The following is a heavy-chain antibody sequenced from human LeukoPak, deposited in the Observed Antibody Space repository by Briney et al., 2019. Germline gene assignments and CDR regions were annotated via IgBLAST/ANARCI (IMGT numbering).Heavy chain of an antibody. Sequence: GGSLRLSCAASGFTFSSYWMHWVRQAPGKGLVWVSRINSDGSSTSYADSVKGRFSISRDSSKNILYLQMNSLRAEDTAVYYCAKDRCSNGVGCYYYYMDVWGKGTTVTISS. J-gene: IGHJ6*03. CDR3: AKDRCSNGVGCYYYYMDV. D-gene: IGHD2-8*01. V-gene: IGHV3-74*01. CDR2: INSDGSST. CDR1: GFTFSSYW.